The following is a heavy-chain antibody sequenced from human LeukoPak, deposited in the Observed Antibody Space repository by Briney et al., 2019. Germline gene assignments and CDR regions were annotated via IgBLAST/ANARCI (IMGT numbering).Heavy chain of an antibody. D-gene: IGHD1-14*01. V-gene: IGHV3-53*01. CDR2: IYSGGST. CDR1: GFTVSSNY. CDR3: ATVTTGVSDY. J-gene: IGHJ4*02. Sequence: PGGSLRLSCAASGFTVSSNYMSWVRQAPGKGLEWVSVIYSGGSTYYADSVKGRFTISRDNAKNTLYLQMNSLRAEDTAVYYCATVTTGVSDYWGQGTLVTVSS.